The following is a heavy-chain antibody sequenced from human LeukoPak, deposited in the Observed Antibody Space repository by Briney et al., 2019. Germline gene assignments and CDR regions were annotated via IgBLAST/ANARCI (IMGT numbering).Heavy chain of an antibody. Sequence: KAGGSLRLSCAASGFTFSDYYMSWIRQAPGKGLEWVSYISSSGSTIYYADSVKGRFTISRDNAKNSLYLQMNSLRAEDTAVYYCARGYYDSSGYYPQAVLWGQGTLVTVSS. CDR3: ARGYYDSSGYYPQAVL. V-gene: IGHV3-11*04. J-gene: IGHJ4*02. CDR1: GFTFSDYY. D-gene: IGHD3-22*01. CDR2: ISSSGSTI.